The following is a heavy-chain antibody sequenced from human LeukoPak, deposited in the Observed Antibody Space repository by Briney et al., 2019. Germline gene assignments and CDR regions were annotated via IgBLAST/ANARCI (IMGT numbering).Heavy chain of an antibody. D-gene: IGHD6-6*01. Sequence: ASVKVSCKASGYTFTSYAMHWLRQAPGQRLEWMGWINAGNGNTKYSQKFQGRVTITRDTSASTAYMELSSLRSEDTAVYYCARTTIEYSSSSGWFDPWGQGTLVTVSS. CDR2: INAGNGNT. CDR1: GYTFTSYA. V-gene: IGHV1-3*01. CDR3: ARTTIEYSSSSGWFDP. J-gene: IGHJ5*02.